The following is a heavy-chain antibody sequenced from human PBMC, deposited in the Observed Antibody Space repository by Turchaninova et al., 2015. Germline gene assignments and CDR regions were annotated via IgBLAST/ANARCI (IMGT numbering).Heavy chain of an antibody. Sequence: QVKLVQSGGEVKKPGASVKVSCKASGYNFTSYGISGVRQAPGQGLEWMGWIRAYNGKTNYAKNIQGRGTMTTETATRPGYMEAGSLRADDTAVYYCARDKAVLPAAIGAKSYYYGMDVWGQGTTVTVSS. J-gene: IGHJ6*02. D-gene: IGHD2-2*01. CDR2: IRAYNGKT. CDR3: ARDKAVLPAAIGAKSYYYGMDV. V-gene: IGHV1-18*04. CDR1: GYNFTSYG.